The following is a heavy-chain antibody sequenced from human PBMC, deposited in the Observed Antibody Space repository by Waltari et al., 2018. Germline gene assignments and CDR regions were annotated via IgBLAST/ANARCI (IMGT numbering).Heavy chain of an antibody. V-gene: IGHV3-74*01. J-gene: IGHJ2*01. CDR3: ARGARRTTVTTGWWYFDL. CDR1: GFTYSMYW. CDR2: SNSDGGST. Sequence: EVQLVESGGGLVQPGGSLRLSCAASGFTYSMYWMHWVRQAPGKGLVWVSRSNSDGGSTSYADSLKGRFNISKDNAKNTVYLQMNSLRAEDTAIYYCARGARRTTVTTGWWYFDLWGRGTLVTVSS. D-gene: IGHD4-17*01.